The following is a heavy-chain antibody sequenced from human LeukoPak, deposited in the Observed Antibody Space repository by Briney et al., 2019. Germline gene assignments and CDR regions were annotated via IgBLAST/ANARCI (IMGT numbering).Heavy chain of an antibody. CDR2: TGGSSSPI. CDR3: ARDSSLFRSEGAFDI. D-gene: IGHD3-3*01. J-gene: IGHJ3*02. CDR1: GFTFSSYS. Sequence: QTGGSLRLSCAASGFTFSSYSMNWVRQAPGKGLEWVSYTGGSSSPIYYADSVKGRFTVSRDNAKNSLYLQINSLRAEDTAVYYCARDSSLFRSEGAFDIWGQGTMVTVSS. V-gene: IGHV3-48*01.